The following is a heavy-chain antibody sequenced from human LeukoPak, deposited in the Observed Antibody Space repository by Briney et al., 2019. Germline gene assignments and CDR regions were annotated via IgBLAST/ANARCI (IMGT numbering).Heavy chain of an antibody. CDR2: INHSGST. J-gene: IGHJ4*02. V-gene: IGHV4-34*01. D-gene: IGHD3-3*01. Sequence: ETLSLTCAVYGGSFSGYYWSWIRQPPGKGLEWIGEINHSGSTNYNPSLKSRVTISVDTSKNQFSLKLSSVTAADTAVYYCARGGWSGGPRTFDYWGQGTLVTVSS. CDR3: ARGGWSGGPRTFDY. CDR1: GGSFSGYY.